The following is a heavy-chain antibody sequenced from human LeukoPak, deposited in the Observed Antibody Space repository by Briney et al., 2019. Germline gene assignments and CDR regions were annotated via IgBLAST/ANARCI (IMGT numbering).Heavy chain of an antibody. Sequence: GGSLRLSCAASGFTFSSYSMNWVRQAPGKGLEWVSSISSSSGYVYYADSVKGRFTISRDNAKNSLYLQMNSLRAEDTAVYYCARDYDDILTVYAFDIWGQGTMVTVSS. D-gene: IGHD3-9*01. CDR3: ARDYDDILTVYAFDI. J-gene: IGHJ3*02. V-gene: IGHV3-21*01. CDR2: ISSSSGYV. CDR1: GFTFSSYS.